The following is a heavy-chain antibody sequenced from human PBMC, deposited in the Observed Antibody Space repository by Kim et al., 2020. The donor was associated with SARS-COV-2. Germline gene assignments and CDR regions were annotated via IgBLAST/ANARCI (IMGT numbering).Heavy chain of an antibody. D-gene: IGHD3-3*01. Sequence: SETLSLTCTVSGASITSNNYFWGWISQSPGRGLEWIGSASHSGSAYYNPSLKNRVTVSVDALKNQFSLKLTYVTAADTAVYFCARSDGVPFSEWFRPTWLAPWGQGSLVTVS. CDR2: ASHSGSA. CDR3: ARSDGVPFSEWFRPTWLAP. J-gene: IGHJ5*02. V-gene: IGHV4-39*01. CDR1: GASITSNNYF.